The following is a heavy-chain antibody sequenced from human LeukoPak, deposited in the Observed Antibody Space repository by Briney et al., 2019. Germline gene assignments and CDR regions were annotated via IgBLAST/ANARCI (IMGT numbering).Heavy chain of an antibody. CDR2: IYYSGST. D-gene: IGHD1-14*01. Sequence: PSETLSLTCTVSGGSISSYYWSWIRQPPGKGLEWIGYIYYSGSTNYNPSLKSRVTISVDTSKNQFSLKLSSVTAADTAVYYCARERRNAADYWGQGTLVTVSS. J-gene: IGHJ4*02. CDR3: ARERRNAADY. CDR1: GGSISSYY. V-gene: IGHV4-59*12.